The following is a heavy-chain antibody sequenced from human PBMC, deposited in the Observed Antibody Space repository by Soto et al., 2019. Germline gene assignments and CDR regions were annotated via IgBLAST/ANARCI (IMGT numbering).Heavy chain of an antibody. J-gene: IGHJ6*02. CDR3: ARDPYHVLMVNAPNLYGMDV. CDR2: ISTYNGNT. CDR1: GYTFTTYD. V-gene: IGHV1-18*01. D-gene: IGHD2-8*01. Sequence: QVQLVQSGAEVKKPGASVKVSCKASGYTFTTYDISWVRQAPGQGLEWMGRISTYNGNTNYPQSLQGRLTMTTDTSTTTAYMELRSLRSVDTAVYYCARDPYHVLMVNAPNLYGMDVWDQGTTVTVSS.